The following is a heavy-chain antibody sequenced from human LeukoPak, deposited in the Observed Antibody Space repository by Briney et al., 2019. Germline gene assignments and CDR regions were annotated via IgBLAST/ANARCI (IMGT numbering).Heavy chain of an antibody. D-gene: IGHD4-17*01. J-gene: IGHJ4*02. V-gene: IGHV1-46*01. Sequence: ASVKVSCKASGCTFTNYHIHWVRQAPGQGLEWMGIINPSGGSTSDAQKFQGRVTVTRDMSTSTVYMQLSSLRSEDTAVYYCARYGHSPYFDYWGQGTLVTVSS. CDR2: INPSGGST. CDR3: ARYGHSPYFDY. CDR1: GCTFTNYH.